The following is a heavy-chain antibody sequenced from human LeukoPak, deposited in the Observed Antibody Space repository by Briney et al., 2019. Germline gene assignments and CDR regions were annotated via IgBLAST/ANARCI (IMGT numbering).Heavy chain of an antibody. CDR3: ARATIVVVPGYYMDV. Sequence: PGGSLRLSCAASGFTFDDYGTSWVRQAPGKGLEWVSGINWNGGSTGYADSMKGRFTISRDNAKNSLYLQMNSLRAEDTALYYCARATIVVVPGYYMDVRGKGTTVTVSS. J-gene: IGHJ6*03. CDR2: INWNGGST. V-gene: IGHV3-20*04. D-gene: IGHD2-2*01. CDR1: GFTFDDYG.